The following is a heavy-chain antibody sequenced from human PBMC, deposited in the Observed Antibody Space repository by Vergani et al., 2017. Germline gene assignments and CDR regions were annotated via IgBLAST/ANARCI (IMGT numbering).Heavy chain of an antibody. CDR1: GGSISSGDYY. Sequence: QVQLQESGPGLVKPSQTLSLTCTVPGGSISSGDYYWSWTRHPPGKGLEWIGYIYYSGGTYYNPPLKSRVTISVDTSKNQFSLKLSSVSAADTAVYYCAGVVIAAAGAAPWFDPWGQGTLVTVSS. D-gene: IGHD6-13*01. CDR3: AGVVIAAAGAAPWFDP. J-gene: IGHJ5*02. CDR2: IYYSGGT. V-gene: IGHV4-30-4*08.